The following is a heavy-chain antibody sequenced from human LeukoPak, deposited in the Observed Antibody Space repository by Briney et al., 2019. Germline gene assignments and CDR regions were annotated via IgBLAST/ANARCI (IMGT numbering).Heavy chain of an antibody. D-gene: IGHD3-22*01. CDR2: ISAYNGNT. Sequence: ASVKVSCKASGYTFTSCAISWVRQAPGQGLEWMGWISAYNGNTNYAQKLQGRVTMTTDTSTSTAYMELRSLGSDDTAVYYCARDLRGGGYGDYWGQGTLVTVSS. V-gene: IGHV1-18*01. CDR3: ARDLRGGGYGDY. CDR1: GYTFTSCA. J-gene: IGHJ4*02.